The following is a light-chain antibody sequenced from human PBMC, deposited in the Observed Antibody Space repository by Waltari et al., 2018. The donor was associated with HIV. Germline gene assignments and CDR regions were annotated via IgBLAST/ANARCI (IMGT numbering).Light chain of an antibody. CDR3: SSYAGINPVI. V-gene: IGLV2-8*01. CDR1: SSDVGRYDY. CDR2: EVN. J-gene: IGLJ2*01. Sequence: QSALTQPPSASGSLGQSVTISCPRSSSDVGRYDYVSWYQQHPGKAPKLLIFEVNTRPSGVPDRFSGSKSGNTASLTVSGLQAEDEAEYSCSSYAGINPVIFGGGTTLTVL.